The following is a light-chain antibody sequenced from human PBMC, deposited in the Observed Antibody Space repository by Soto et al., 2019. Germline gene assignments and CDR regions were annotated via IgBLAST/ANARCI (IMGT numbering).Light chain of an antibody. CDR1: QDIRKY. Sequence: DIQMTQSPSSLSASVGDRVTITCQASQDIRKYLSWYQQKPGRAPKLLIYGASNLETGVPSRFSGSGYGTDFTFPISSLQPEDIATYYCQHYDHLPPFTFGPGTKVAI. J-gene: IGKJ3*01. V-gene: IGKV1-33*01. CDR2: GAS. CDR3: QHYDHLPPFT.